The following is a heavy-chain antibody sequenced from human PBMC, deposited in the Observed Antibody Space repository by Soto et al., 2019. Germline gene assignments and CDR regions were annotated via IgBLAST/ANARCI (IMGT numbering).Heavy chain of an antibody. V-gene: IGHV1-69*12. CDR2: IIPIFGTA. Sequence: QVQLVQSGAEVKKPGSSVTVSCKASGGTFSGYTISWVRQAPGQGLEWMGGIIPIFGTANYAQKFQGRVTITADESTSTAYVELSSLRSEDTAVYYCARGNHRWLQLWYFDLWGRGTLVTVSS. D-gene: IGHD5-12*01. CDR3: ARGNHRWLQLWYFDL. CDR1: GGTFSGYT. J-gene: IGHJ2*01.